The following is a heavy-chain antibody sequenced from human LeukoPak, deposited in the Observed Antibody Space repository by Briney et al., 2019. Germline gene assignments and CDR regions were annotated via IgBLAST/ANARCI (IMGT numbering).Heavy chain of an antibody. CDR1: GGSISSSNW. CDR2: IYHSGST. D-gene: IGHD6-13*01. CDR3: ARTGVAAAGPFFDY. Sequence: KPSGTLSLTCAVSGGSISSSNWWSWVRQPPGKGLEWIGEIYHSGSTNYNPSLKSRVTISVDKSKNQFSPKLSSVTAADTAVYYCARTGVAAAGPFFDYWGQGTLVTVSS. V-gene: IGHV4-4*02. J-gene: IGHJ4*02.